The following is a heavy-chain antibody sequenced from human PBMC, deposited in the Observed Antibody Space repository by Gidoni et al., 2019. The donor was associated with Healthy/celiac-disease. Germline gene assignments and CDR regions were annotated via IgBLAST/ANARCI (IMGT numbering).Heavy chain of an antibody. Sequence: QVQLQQWGAGLLKPSETLSPTCAVYGGSFSGYYWSWIRQPPGKGLEWIGEINHSGSTNYNPSLKSRVTIAVDTSKNQFSLKLSSVTAADTAVYYCARGYPTPFDYWGQGTLVTVSS. CDR2: INHSGST. CDR3: ARGYPTPFDY. CDR1: GGSFSGYY. V-gene: IGHV4-34*01. J-gene: IGHJ4*02.